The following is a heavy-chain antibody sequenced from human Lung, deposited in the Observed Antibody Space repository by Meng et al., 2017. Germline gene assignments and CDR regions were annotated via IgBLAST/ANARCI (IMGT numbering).Heavy chain of an antibody. CDR1: GYTFTDYY. D-gene: IGHD5-12*01. V-gene: IGHV1-2*06. CDR2: INPNSGGT. CDR3: ARENVGDGGYDFDF. Sequence: QVQLVQFGAEVKKPGASVKVSCKASGYTFTDYYIHWVRQAPGQGLEWMGRINPNSGGTNYVQKFQGRVTMTRDTSISTAYMELTRLRSDDTAIYYCARENVGDGGYDFDFWGRGTLVTVSS. J-gene: IGHJ4*02.